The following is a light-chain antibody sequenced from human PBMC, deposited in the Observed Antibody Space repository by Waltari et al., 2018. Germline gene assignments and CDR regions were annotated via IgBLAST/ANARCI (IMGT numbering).Light chain of an antibody. CDR3: CSYAGSGTYV. V-gene: IGLV2-23*02. CDR1: NSDVGNYTL. Sequence: QSALTQPASVSGTPGQSITISCTGTNSDVGNYTLVSWYQHHPGEAPKLMICEVIKRPSGVSNRFSGSKSGNTASLTISGPQAEDEADYYCCSYAGSGTYVFGTGTKVTVL. CDR2: EVI. J-gene: IGLJ1*01.